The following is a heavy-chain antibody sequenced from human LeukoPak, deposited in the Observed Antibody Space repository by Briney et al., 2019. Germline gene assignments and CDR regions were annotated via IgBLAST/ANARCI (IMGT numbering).Heavy chain of an antibody. J-gene: IGHJ5*01. D-gene: IGHD2-15*01. V-gene: IGHV1-2*02. Sequence: ASVKVSCKASGYTFTGYYIHWVRQAPGQGLEWMGWINPDSGGTNYAQKFQERVTMTRDTAISTVYMELSGLRSDDTAVYYCARIVVTFRASLDSCGERALGSVSS. CDR1: GYTFTGYY. CDR2: INPDSGGT. CDR3: ARIVVTFRASLDS.